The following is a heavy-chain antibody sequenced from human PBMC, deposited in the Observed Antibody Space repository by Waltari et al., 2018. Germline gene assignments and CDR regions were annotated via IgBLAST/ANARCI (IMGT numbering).Heavy chain of an antibody. Sequence: QLQLQESGPGLVKPSETLPLTCPVSGGSISTNYHWGWLRQPPGKGLEWMGNMQYRGSTFYNPSLKSRVTISLDTSKNQFSLRLSSVGAADTAVYFCGRIAFGDDGGYFQHWGQGTLVTVSS. J-gene: IGHJ1*01. CDR3: GRIAFGDDGGYFQH. V-gene: IGHV4-39*01. CDR2: MQYRGST. D-gene: IGHD4-17*01. CDR1: GGSISTNYH.